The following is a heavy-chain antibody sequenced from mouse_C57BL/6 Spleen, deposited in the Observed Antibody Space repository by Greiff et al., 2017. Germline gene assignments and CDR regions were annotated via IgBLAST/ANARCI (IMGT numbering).Heavy chain of an antibody. D-gene: IGHD1-1*01. J-gene: IGHJ2*01. CDR2: ISSGSSTI. CDR1: GFTFSDYG. CDR3: ARGSYYYGSSSYFDY. V-gene: IGHV5-17*01. Sequence: EVQGVESGGGLVKPGGSLKLSCAASGFTFSDYGMHWVRQAPEKGLEWVAYISSGSSTIYYADTVKGRFTISRDNAKNTLFLQMTSLRSEDTAMYYCARGSYYYGSSSYFDYWGQGTTLTVSS.